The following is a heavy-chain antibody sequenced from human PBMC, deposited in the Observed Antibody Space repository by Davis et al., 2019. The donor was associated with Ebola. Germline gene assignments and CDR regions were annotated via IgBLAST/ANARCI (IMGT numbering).Heavy chain of an antibody. CDR3: ASDQGVVVVAAPLYYFDY. D-gene: IGHD2-15*01. J-gene: IGHJ4*02. Sequence: ASVKVSCKASGYTFTSYYMHWVRQAPGQGLEWMGIINPSGGSTSYAQKFQGRVTMTRDTSTSTVYMELSSLRSEDTAVYYCASDQGVVVVAAPLYYFDYWGQGTLVTVSS. V-gene: IGHV1-46*03. CDR1: GYTFTSYY. CDR2: INPSGGST.